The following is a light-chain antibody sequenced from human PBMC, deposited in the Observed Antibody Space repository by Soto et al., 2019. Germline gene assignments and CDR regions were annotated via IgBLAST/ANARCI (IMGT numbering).Light chain of an antibody. V-gene: IGLV2-8*01. J-gene: IGLJ3*02. CDR3: SSYAGSNNFVV. Sequence: QSALTQPPSASGSPGQSVTISCTGTSSDVGGYNYVSWYQQHPGKAPKLMIYEVSKRPSGVPDRISGSKSGNTASLTVSGLRTEDEAVYYCSSYAGSNNFVVFGGGTKVTVL. CDR1: SSDVGGYNY. CDR2: EVS.